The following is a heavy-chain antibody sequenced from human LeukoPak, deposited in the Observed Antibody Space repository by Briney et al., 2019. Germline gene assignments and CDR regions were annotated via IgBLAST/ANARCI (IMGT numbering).Heavy chain of an antibody. D-gene: IGHD2-15*01. CDR1: GYTFTVYY. V-gene: IGHV1-2*02. J-gene: IGHJ4*02. CDR3: ARSVVVVAATFDY. CDR2: INPNSGGT. Sequence: ASVKVSCKASGYTFTVYYMHWVRQAPGQGLEWMGWINPNSGGTNYAQKFQGRVTMTRDTSISTAYMELSRLRSDDTAVYYCARSVVVVAATFDYWGQGTLVTVSS.